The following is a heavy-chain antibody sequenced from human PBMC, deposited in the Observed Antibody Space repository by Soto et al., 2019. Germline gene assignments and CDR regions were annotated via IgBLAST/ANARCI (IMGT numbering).Heavy chain of an antibody. CDR1: GYSISSADYY. Sequence: SETLSLTCTVSGYSISSADYYWGWVRQTPGKGLEWIGHIFYSGTTYYNPSLKSRLTISVDTSKNHFSLRLTSVTAADTAVYYCARDLWVEPELYYYGMDVWGQGTTVT. V-gene: IGHV4-30-4*01. D-gene: IGHD1-1*01. J-gene: IGHJ6*02. CDR3: ARDLWVEPELYYYGMDV. CDR2: IFYSGTT.